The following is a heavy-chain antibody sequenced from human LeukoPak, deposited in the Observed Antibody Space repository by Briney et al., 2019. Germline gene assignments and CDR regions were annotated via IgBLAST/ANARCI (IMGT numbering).Heavy chain of an antibody. CDR1: GGSISSYH. V-gene: IGHV4-59*01. Sequence: SETLSLTCTVSGGSISSYHWSWIRQPPGKGLEWIGYIYYSWSTNYNPSLKSRVTISVDTSKNQFSLKLSSVTAADTAVYYCARAWYYYDSSGYYEAGAFDIWGQGTMVTVSS. CDR2: IYYSWST. D-gene: IGHD3-22*01. CDR3: ARAWYYYDSSGYYEAGAFDI. J-gene: IGHJ3*02.